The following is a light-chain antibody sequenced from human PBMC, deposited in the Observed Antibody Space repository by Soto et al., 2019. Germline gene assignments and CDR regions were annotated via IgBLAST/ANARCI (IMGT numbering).Light chain of an antibody. Sequence: QSVLTQPPSASATPGQRVTISCSGSTSNIGGKSVTWYQQIPGAAPKVVIHSDDQRPSGVPDRFSGSKSGTSASLAINAVQSEDEADDFCSSWDDSLTVVFGGGTQLTVL. V-gene: IGLV1-44*01. J-gene: IGLJ2*01. CDR1: TSNIGGKS. CDR3: SSWDDSLTVV. CDR2: SDD.